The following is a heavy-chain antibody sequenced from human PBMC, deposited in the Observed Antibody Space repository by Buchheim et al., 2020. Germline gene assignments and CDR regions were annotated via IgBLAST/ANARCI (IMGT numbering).Heavy chain of an antibody. J-gene: IGHJ4*02. D-gene: IGHD5-18*01. CDR1: GGSFSGYY. CDR2: INHSGST. Sequence: QVQLRQWGAGLLKPSETLSLTCAVYGGSFSGYYWSWIRQPPGKGLEWIGEINHSGSTNYNPSLKIRVTISVDTSKNQFSLKLSSVTAADTAVYYCARGGGLIQLWRTAIDYWGQGTL. V-gene: IGHV4-34*01. CDR3: ARGGGLIQLWRTAIDY.